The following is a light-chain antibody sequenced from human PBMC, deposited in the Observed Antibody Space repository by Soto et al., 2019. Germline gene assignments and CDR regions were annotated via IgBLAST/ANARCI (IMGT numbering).Light chain of an antibody. CDR2: GAS. J-gene: IGKJ5*01. V-gene: IGKV3-20*01. CDR1: HSVSSSY. CDR3: HQYGGSPPIT. Sequence: EIVLTQSPGTLSLSPGERATLSCRASHSVSSSYLAWYQQKPGQAPRLLIYGASSRATGIPDRFRGSGSGTDFTLSISRLEPEDFAVYYCHQYGGSPPITFGQGTRLEIK.